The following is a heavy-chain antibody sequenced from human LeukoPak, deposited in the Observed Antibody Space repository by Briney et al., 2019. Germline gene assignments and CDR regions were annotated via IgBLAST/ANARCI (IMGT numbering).Heavy chain of an antibody. J-gene: IGHJ4*02. CDR1: GGSISSSSYY. V-gene: IGHV4-39*07. CDR2: IYYSGST. Sequence: PSETLSLTCTVSGGSISSSSYYWGWIRQPPGKGLEWIGSIYYSGSTYYNPSLKSRVTISVDTSKNQFSLKLSSVTAADTAVYYCASRGDYYDSGGYYYVPWYFDYWGQGTLVTVSS. CDR3: ASRGDYYDSGGYYYVPWYFDY. D-gene: IGHD3-22*01.